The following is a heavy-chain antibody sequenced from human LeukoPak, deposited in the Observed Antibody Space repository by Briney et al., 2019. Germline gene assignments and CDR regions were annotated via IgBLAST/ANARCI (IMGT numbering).Heavy chain of an antibody. J-gene: IGHJ4*02. CDR1: GFTFSNYA. D-gene: IGHD5-18*01. V-gene: IGHV3-23*01. CDR2: ISGSGVST. Sequence: GGSLRLSCEASGFTFSNYAMSWVRQAPGKGLEWVSAISGSGVSTFDADSVKGRFTISRDNSKNTLYPQMNSLRAEDTAIYYCASSGYNYGTSYFAYWGQGTLVTVSS. CDR3: ASSGYNYGTSYFAY.